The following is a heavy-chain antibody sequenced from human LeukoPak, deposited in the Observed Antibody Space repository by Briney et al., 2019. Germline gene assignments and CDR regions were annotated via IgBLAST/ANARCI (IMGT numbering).Heavy chain of an antibody. D-gene: IGHD3-16*01. CDR2: LRGNGDA. CDR3: AKASWVSTADAVL. V-gene: IGHV3-9*01. Sequence: PGRSLRLSCAASGFTFDDYAMHWVRQAPGKGLEWVSSLRGNGDAFCADSVKGRFTLSRDESRNTVYLQLNKLRVEDTAIYYCAKASWVSTADAVLWGQGTVVTVSS. CDR1: GFTFDDYA. J-gene: IGHJ4*02.